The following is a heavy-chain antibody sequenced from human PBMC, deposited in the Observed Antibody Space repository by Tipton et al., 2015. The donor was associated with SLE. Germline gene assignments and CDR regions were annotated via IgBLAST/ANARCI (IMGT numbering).Heavy chain of an antibody. CDR3: ARDSAGITLDY. CDR2: ISYDGSNK. J-gene: IGHJ4*02. D-gene: IGHD1-14*01. V-gene: IGHV3-30*04. Sequence: SLRLSCAASGFTFSSYAMHWVRQAPGKGLEWVAVISYDGSNKYYADSVKGRFTISRDNSKNTLYLQMNSLRAEDTAVYYCARDSAGITLDYWGQGALVTVSS. CDR1: GFTFSSYA.